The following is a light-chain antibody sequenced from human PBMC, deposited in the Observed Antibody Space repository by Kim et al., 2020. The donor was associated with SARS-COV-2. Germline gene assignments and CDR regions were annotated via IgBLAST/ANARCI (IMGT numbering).Light chain of an antibody. CDR3: LLYYSSARV. J-gene: IGLJ3*02. CDR1: TGSVTSNHY. Sequence: PGGTVPLTCCSTTGSVTSNHYAFWFQQRPGQAPRTLIYDTNKRQSWTPSRFSGSLRGGEAALTLSGAQPEDEADYYCLLYYSSARVFGGGTQLTVL. CDR2: DTN. V-gene: IGLV7-46*01.